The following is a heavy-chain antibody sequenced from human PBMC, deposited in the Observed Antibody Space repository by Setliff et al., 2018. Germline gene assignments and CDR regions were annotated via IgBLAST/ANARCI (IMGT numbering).Heavy chain of an antibody. Sequence: PEGSLRLSCVVSGFSFSRHWMSWVRQAPGKGLEWVADIKQDGSTKYYLDPVKGRFTISRDNAKRSLYLQMNGLRADDTGVYYCVRDDADNYDAFDNWGQGTLVTVSS. V-gene: IGHV3-7*01. J-gene: IGHJ3*02. D-gene: IGHD3-22*01. CDR3: VRDDADNYDAFDN. CDR1: GFSFSRHW. CDR2: IKQDGSTK.